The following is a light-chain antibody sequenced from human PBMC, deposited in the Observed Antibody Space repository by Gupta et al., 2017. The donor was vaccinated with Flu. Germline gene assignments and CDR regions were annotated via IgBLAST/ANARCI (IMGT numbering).Light chain of an antibody. Sequence: QRVTISCSGSSSNIGSNTVNWYQQLPGTAPKLLIYSNNQRPSGVPDRFSGSKSGTSASLAISGLQSEDEADYYCAAWDDSLNGPKWVFGGGPKLTVL. V-gene: IGLV1-44*01. CDR3: AAWDDSLNGPKWV. CDR1: SSNIGSNT. CDR2: SNN. J-gene: IGLJ3*02.